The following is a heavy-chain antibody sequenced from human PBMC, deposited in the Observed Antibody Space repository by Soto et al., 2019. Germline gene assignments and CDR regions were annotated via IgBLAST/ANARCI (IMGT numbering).Heavy chain of an antibody. CDR3: ARDRGTPTSGSYFYLDY. D-gene: IGHD1-26*01. CDR1: GFTFSSYS. V-gene: IGHV3-48*02. J-gene: IGHJ4*02. CDR2: ISSSSSTI. Sequence: GGSLRLSCAASGFTFSSYSMNWVRQAPGKGLEWVSYISSSSSTIYYADSVKGRFTISRDNAKNSLYLQMNSLRDEDTAVYYCARDRGTPTSGSYFYLDYWGQGTLVTVSS.